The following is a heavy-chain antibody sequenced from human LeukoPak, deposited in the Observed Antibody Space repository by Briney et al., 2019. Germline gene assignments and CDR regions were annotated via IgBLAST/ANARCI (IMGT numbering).Heavy chain of an antibody. CDR1: GGSISSSNW. D-gene: IGHD1-26*01. CDR2: IYHSGST. Sequence: PSETLSLTCAVSGGSISSSNWWSWVRQPPGKGLEWIGEIYHSGSTNYNPSLKSRVTISVDKSKNQFSLKLSSVTAADTAVYYCAGYSGSYRDGVSWFDPWGQGTLVTVSS. J-gene: IGHJ5*02. V-gene: IGHV4-4*02. CDR3: AGYSGSYRDGVSWFDP.